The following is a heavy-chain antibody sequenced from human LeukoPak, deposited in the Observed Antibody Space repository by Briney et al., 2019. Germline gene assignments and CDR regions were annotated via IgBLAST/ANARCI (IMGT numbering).Heavy chain of an antibody. D-gene: IGHD1-26*01. Sequence: SETLSLTCAVYGGSFSGYYWIWIRQPPGKGLEWIGEINHSGSTNYNPSLKSRVTILVDTSKNQFALNLSSVTAADTAIYYCARLVVGATLGGYYYYCYYMDVWGKGTTVTVSS. CDR3: ARLVVGATLGGYYYYCYYMDV. V-gene: IGHV4-34*01. CDR1: GGSFSGYY. J-gene: IGHJ6*03. CDR2: INHSGST.